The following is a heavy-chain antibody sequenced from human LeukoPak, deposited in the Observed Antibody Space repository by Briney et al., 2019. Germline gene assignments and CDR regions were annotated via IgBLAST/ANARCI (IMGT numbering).Heavy chain of an antibody. CDR2: ISGSGGSP. J-gene: IGHJ4*02. D-gene: IGHD3-16*02. CDR1: GFTFNKYG. V-gene: IGHV3-23*01. CDR3: AKSLGMITFGGVIGKAHDY. Sequence: GGSLRLSCAASGFTFNKYGLTWVRQAPGKGLEWVSAISGSGGSPYYADSVKGRFTISRDNSKNTLYLQMNSLRVDDTAVYYCAKSLGMITFGGVIGKAHDYWGQGTLVTVSS.